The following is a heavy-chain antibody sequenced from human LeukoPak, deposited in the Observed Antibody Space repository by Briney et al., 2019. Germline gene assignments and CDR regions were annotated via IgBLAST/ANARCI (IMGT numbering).Heavy chain of an antibody. Sequence: SETLSLTCTVSGGSITSSNYYWGWIRQPPGKGLEWIGSIFYRGSNYHNPSLKSRVTLSIDTSKNQFSLKLSSVTAADTAVYYCARSILRYYYAASGYYPYFFDYWGQGMLVTVSS. V-gene: IGHV4-39*07. CDR2: IFYRGSN. CDR1: GGSITSSNYY. CDR3: ARSILRYYYAASGYYPYFFDY. D-gene: IGHD3-22*01. J-gene: IGHJ4*02.